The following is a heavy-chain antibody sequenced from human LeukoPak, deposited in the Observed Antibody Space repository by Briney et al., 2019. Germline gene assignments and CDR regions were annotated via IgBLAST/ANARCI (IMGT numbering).Heavy chain of an antibody. CDR1: GGSISSYY. D-gene: IGHD4-11*01. CDR2: IYYSGST. Sequence: SETLSLTCTVSGGSISSYYWSWIRQPPGKGLEWIGYIYYSGSTNYNPSLKSRVTISVDTSKNQFSLRLSSVTAADTAVYFCARGRVSSSTWYSTYYYFFYMDFWGKGTTVTVSS. V-gene: IGHV4-59*01. J-gene: IGHJ6*03. CDR3: ARGRVSSSTWYSTYYYFFYMDF.